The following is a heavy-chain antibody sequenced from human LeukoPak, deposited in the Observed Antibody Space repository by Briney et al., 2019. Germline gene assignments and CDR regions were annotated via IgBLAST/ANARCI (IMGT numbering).Heavy chain of an antibody. V-gene: IGHV1-18*01. D-gene: IGHD5-12*01. Sequence: ASVKVSCKASGYTFTSYGISWVRRAPGQGLEWMGWISAYNGNTNYAQKFQGRFTMTRNTSISTAYMELSSLRSDDTAVFYCSRSRWLRSGAMDVWGQGTTVIVSS. CDR1: GYTFTSYG. J-gene: IGHJ6*02. CDR3: SRSRWLRSGAMDV. CDR2: ISAYNGNT.